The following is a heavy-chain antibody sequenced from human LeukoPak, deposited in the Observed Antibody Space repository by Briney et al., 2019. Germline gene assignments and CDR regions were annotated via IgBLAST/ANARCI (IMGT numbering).Heavy chain of an antibody. V-gene: IGHV3-30*18. CDR3: AKGGGISSTPFDP. CDR2: ISDDGNYK. CDR1: GLTFSRYG. J-gene: IGHJ5*02. D-gene: IGHD6-13*01. Sequence: GRSLRLSCAASGLTFSRYGMHWVRQAPGNGLEWVAVISDDGNYKYYADPVKGRFTISRDNSRNTLYLQMNSLTAEDTALYYCAKGGGISSTPFDPWGQGTLVTVSS.